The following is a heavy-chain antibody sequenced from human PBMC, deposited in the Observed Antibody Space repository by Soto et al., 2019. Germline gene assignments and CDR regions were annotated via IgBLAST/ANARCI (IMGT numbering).Heavy chain of an antibody. Sequence: EVQLVESGGGXVQPGGSLRXXXVASGFTFSTDSMNWVRQAPGKGLEWVAHISTSGATRYYADSVKGRFTISRDNAKTSLYLQMDSLRNEDTAVYYCARFFGSGFDYWGQGTLVTVSS. D-gene: IGHD6-19*01. CDR3: ARFFGSGFDY. CDR2: ISTSGATR. J-gene: IGHJ4*02. V-gene: IGHV3-48*02. CDR1: GFTFSTDS.